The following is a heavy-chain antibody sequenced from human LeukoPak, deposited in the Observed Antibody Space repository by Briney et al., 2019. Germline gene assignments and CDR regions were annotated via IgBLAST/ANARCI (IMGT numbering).Heavy chain of an antibody. CDR2: ISGSGDRT. J-gene: IGHJ3*02. Sequence: GGSLRLSCIASGFTFSNYGMSWVRQAPGKGLEWVSIISGSGDRTLHADSVKGRFTVSRDNSNNTVYLQMNSLRAEDTAVYYCARVDDLDAFDTWGQGTLVTVSS. D-gene: IGHD2-2*03. CDR3: ARVDDLDAFDT. CDR1: GFTFSNYG. V-gene: IGHV3-23*01.